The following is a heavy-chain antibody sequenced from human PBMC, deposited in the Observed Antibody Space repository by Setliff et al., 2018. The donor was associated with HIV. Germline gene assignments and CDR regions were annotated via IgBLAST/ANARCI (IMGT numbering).Heavy chain of an antibody. D-gene: IGHD2-21*02. Sequence: ASVKVSCKASGYTFTNYYIHWVRQAPGQGLEWIGIVKPSGGSTSYSQKFQGRVTMTRDTSTSTVYMEVSSLSSEDTAVYYCASPTAIPHWGQGTLVTVSS. CDR1: GYTFTNYY. J-gene: IGHJ4*02. CDR2: VKPSGGST. V-gene: IGHV1-46*01. CDR3: ASPTAIPH.